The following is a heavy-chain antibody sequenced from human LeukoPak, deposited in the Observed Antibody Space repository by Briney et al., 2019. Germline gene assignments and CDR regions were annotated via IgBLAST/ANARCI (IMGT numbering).Heavy chain of an antibody. CDR2: INHSGST. D-gene: IGHD6-19*01. CDR1: GGSFSGYY. J-gene: IGHJ4*02. V-gene: IGHV4-34*01. Sequence: PSETLSLTCAVYGGSFSGYYWSWIRQPPGKGLEWIGEINHSGSTNYNPSLKSRVTISVDTSKNQFSLKLSSVTAADTAVYYCARLSRLAPGDYWGQGTLVTVSS. CDR3: ARLSRLAPGDY.